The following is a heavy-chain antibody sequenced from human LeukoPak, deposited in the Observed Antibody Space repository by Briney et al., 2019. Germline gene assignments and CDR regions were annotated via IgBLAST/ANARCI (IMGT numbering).Heavy chain of an antibody. J-gene: IGHJ6*03. CDR3: VEDLIAMVGYMDV. CDR1: GFTFTDYA. D-gene: IGHD5-18*01. CDR2: ISGNGGVT. Sequence: GGSLRLSCAASGFTFTDYAMSWVRQAPGKGLEWVSIISGNGGVTFYADSVKGRFTISRENSKNTLYLQMTSLRAEDTAMYYCVEDLIAMVGYMDVWGKGTTVTVSS. V-gene: IGHV3-23*01.